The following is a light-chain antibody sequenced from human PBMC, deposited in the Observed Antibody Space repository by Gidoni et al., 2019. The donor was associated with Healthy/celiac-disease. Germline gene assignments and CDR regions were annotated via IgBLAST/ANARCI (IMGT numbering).Light chain of an antibody. CDR1: QSISSY. CDR3: QQSDSTPCT. V-gene: IGKV1-39*01. CDR2: GAS. J-gene: IGKJ2*02. Sequence: DIQMTQSPSSLSASVGDRVTITCRASQSISSYLNWYQQKPGKAPKLLIDGASSLQSGVLSRFSGSGSETDFTLTISSLQPEDFATYYCQQSDSTPCTFGQGTQLEIK.